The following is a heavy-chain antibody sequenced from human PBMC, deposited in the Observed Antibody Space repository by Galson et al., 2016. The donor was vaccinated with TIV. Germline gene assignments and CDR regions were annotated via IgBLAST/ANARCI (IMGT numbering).Heavy chain of an antibody. V-gene: IGHV2-5*02. CDR1: GFSLSTSLMS. J-gene: IGHJ5*02. CDR3: VHIHFETTGFGRGRYR. Sequence: PALVKPTQTLTLTCTFSGFSLSTSLMSVGWIRQPPGKAPEWLALIYWDDDKRYSPSLRGRLTITKDTSKNHVVLKLTSVDPADTATYYCVHIHFETTGFGRGRYRCGPGTLVHVSS. D-gene: IGHD3-9*01. CDR2: IYWDDDK.